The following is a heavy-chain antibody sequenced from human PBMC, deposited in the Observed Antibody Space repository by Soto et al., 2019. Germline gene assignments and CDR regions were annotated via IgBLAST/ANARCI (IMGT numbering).Heavy chain of an antibody. CDR1: GFTFSSYG. CDR2: ISYDGSNK. D-gene: IGHD2-15*01. J-gene: IGHJ6*02. Sequence: PGGSLRLSCAASGFTFSSYGMHWVRQAPGKGLEWVAVISYDGSNKYYADSVKGRFTISRDNSKNTLYLQMNSLRAEDTAVYYCSKDLVYCSGGSCYFPGMDVWGQGTTVTVSS. V-gene: IGHV3-30*18. CDR3: SKDLVYCSGGSCYFPGMDV.